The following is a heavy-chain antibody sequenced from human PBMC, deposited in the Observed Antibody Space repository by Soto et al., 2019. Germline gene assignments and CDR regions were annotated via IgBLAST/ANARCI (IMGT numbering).Heavy chain of an antibody. V-gene: IGHV5-51*01. Sequence: PGESLKISCKSSGYSFSSYWIGWVRQMPGKGLEWMGIIYPGDSDTRYSPSFQGQGTISVDKSTRTAYLQWSSLKASDTAIYYCARQPDYNILTGYLYYFDYWGQGTLVTVSS. CDR2: IYPGDSDT. CDR3: ARQPDYNILTGYLYYFDY. CDR1: GYSFSSYW. D-gene: IGHD3-9*01. J-gene: IGHJ4*02.